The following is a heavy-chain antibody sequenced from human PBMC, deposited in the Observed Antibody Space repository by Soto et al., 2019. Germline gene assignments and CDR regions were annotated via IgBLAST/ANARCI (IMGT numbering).Heavy chain of an antibody. J-gene: IGHJ6*02. CDR3: ARIVVVPGRYYSYSMAP. V-gene: IGHV1-69*12. Sequence: QVQLVQSGAEVKKPGSSVKVSCKASGGTFSSYAFNWVRQAPGQGLEWMGRIIPIFGTADYAQKFQGRLTITADDSTTTAYMDLTSLRSEDTAISYCARIVVVPGRYYSYSMAPWGQGTTVTVSS. CDR2: IIPIFGTA. CDR1: GGTFSSYA. D-gene: IGHD2-15*01.